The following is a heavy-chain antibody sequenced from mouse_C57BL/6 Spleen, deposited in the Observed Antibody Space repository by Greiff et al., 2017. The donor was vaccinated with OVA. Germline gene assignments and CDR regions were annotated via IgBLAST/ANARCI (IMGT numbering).Heavy chain of an antibody. CDR2: ISDGGSYT. Sequence: EVKLVESGGGLVKPGGSLKLSCAASGFTFSSYAMSWVRQTPEKRLEWVATISDGGSYTYYPDNVKGRFTISRDNAKNNLYLQMSHLKSEDTAMYYCASFTTVVRGFAYWGQGTLVTVSA. CDR1: GFTFSSYA. D-gene: IGHD1-1*01. CDR3: ASFTTVVRGFAY. J-gene: IGHJ3*01. V-gene: IGHV5-4*03.